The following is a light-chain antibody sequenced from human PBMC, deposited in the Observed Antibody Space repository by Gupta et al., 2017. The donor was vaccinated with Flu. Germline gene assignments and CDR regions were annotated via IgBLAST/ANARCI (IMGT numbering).Light chain of an antibody. J-gene: IGKJ1*01. Sequence: PSSLSASVGDRVTITCRASQGIRNDLGWYQQQPGKAPKRLIYAASKVKSGVPSRFSGSGSGTEFTLTISSRQPEDFATYYCLHQDSSPLTFGQGTKVEIK. CDR1: QGIRND. CDR3: LHQDSSPLT. CDR2: AAS. V-gene: IGKV1-17*01.